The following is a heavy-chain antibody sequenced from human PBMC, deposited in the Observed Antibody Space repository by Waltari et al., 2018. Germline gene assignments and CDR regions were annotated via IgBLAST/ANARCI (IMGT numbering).Heavy chain of an antibody. J-gene: IGHJ3*02. Sequence: QVQLVQSGAEVKKPGSSVKVSCKASGGTFSSYTISWVRQAPGQGLEWMGRIIPILGIANYAQKFQGRVTITADKSTSTAYMELSSLRSEDTAVYYCASLERGGSGDIDAFDIWGQGTMVTVSS. D-gene: IGHD3-10*01. CDR2: IIPILGIA. CDR3: ASLERGGSGDIDAFDI. V-gene: IGHV1-69*02. CDR1: GGTFSSYT.